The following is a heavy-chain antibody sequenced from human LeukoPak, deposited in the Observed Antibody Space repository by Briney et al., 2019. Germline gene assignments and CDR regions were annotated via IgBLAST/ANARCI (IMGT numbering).Heavy chain of an antibody. CDR3: ARDQNYYDSSGYYFRRDAFDI. V-gene: IGHV3-7*01. CDR2: IKQDGSEK. J-gene: IGHJ3*02. CDR1: GFTFSSYW. D-gene: IGHD3-22*01. Sequence: GGSLRLSCAASGFTFSSYWMSWVRQAPGKGLEWVANIKQDGSEKYYVDSVKGRFTISRDNAKNSLYLQMNSLGAEDTAVYYCARDQNYYDSSGYYFRRDAFDIWGQGTMVTVSS.